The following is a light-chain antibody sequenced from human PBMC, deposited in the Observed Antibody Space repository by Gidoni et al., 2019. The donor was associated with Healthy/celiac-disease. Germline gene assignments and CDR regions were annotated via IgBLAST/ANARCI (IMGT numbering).Light chain of an antibody. CDR3: QQYYSTPYT. J-gene: IGKJ2*01. CDR1: QSVLYSSNNKNY. Sequence: DIVMTQPPDSLAVSLGERATINCKSSQSVLYSSNNKNYLAWYQQKPGQPPKLLIYWASTRESGVPDRFSGSGSGTDFTLTISSLQAEDVAVYYCQQYYSTPYTFGQXTKLEIK. CDR2: WAS. V-gene: IGKV4-1*01.